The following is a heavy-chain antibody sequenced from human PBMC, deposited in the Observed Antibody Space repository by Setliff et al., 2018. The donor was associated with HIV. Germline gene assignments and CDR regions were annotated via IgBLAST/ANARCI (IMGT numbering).Heavy chain of an antibody. Sequence: PGGSLRLSCAASGFTVSSNYMSWVRQAPGKGLEWVSVIYSGGSTYYADSVKGRFTISRDNSKKTLFMQMNSLRAEDTAVYYCAKGAPQLFSYMDVWGKGTTVTVSS. CDR3: AKGAPQLFSYMDV. V-gene: IGHV3-53*01. CDR1: GFTVSSNY. J-gene: IGHJ6*03. D-gene: IGHD1-1*01. CDR2: IYSGGST.